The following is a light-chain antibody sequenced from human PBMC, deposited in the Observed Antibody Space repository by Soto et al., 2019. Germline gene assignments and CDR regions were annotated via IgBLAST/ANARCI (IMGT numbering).Light chain of an antibody. J-gene: IGLJ2*01. V-gene: IGLV2-14*03. CDR1: SSDVGAYNY. CDR3: SSYTSSSTVV. Sequence: QSVLTQPASVSGSPGQSITISCTGTSSDVGAYNYVSWYQHHPGKAPKLLIYDVSHRPSGVSNRFSGSKSGNTASLTISGLQAEDEADYYCSSYTSSSTVVVGGGTKLTVL. CDR2: DVS.